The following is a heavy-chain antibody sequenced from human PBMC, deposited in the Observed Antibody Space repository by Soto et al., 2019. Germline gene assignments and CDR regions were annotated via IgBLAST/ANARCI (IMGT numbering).Heavy chain of an antibody. CDR3: ARGPSSASWYGDY. CDR1: GGSISSSSYY. V-gene: IGHV4-39*01. D-gene: IGHD6-13*01. CDR2: IYYTGST. J-gene: IGHJ4*02. Sequence: LSLTCTVSGGSISSSSYYWGWVRQPPGKGLEWIGSIYYTGSTYYNPSLTSRVTISVDTSKNQISLKLSSVTAADTAVYYCARGPSSASWYGDYWGQGTLVTVSS.